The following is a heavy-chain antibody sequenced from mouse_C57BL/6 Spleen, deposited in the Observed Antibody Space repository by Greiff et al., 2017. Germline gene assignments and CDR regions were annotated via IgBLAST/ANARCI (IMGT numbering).Heavy chain of an antibody. CDR2: ISDGGSYT. Sequence: EVQGVESGGGLVKPGGSLKLSCAASGFTFSSYAMSWVRQTPEKRLEWVATISDGGSYTYYPDNVKGRFTISRDNAKNNLYLQMSHLKSEDTAMYYCARDGSSGDYYAMDYWGQGTSVTVSS. CDR1: GFTFSSYA. D-gene: IGHD1-1*01. CDR3: ARDGSSGDYYAMDY. V-gene: IGHV5-4*01. J-gene: IGHJ4*01.